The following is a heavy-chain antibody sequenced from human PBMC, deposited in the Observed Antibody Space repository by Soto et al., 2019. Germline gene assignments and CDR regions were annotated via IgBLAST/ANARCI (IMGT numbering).Heavy chain of an antibody. Sequence: SETLSLTCTVSGGSISSYYWSWIRQPPGKGLEWIGYIYYSGSTNYNPSLKSRVTISVDTSKNQFSLKLSSVTAADTAVYYCARWDSSGWFDYWGQGTLVTVSS. CDR1: GGSISSYY. V-gene: IGHV4-59*08. CDR2: IYYSGST. D-gene: IGHD6-19*01. J-gene: IGHJ4*02. CDR3: ARWDSSGWFDY.